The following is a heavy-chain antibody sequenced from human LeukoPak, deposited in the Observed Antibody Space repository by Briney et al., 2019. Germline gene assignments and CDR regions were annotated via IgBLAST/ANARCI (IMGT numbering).Heavy chain of an antibody. D-gene: IGHD2-2*01. CDR3: ARIPGEQDIVVVPAAKTVGRWFDP. CDR2: INHSGST. J-gene: IGHJ5*02. V-gene: IGHV4-34*01. Sequence: KPSETLSLTCAVYGGSFSGYYWSWIRQPPGKGLEGIGEINHSGSTNYNPSLKSRVTISVDTSKNQFSLKLSSVTAADTAVYYCARIPGEQDIVVVPAAKTVGRWFDPWGQGTLVTVSS. CDR1: GGSFSGYY.